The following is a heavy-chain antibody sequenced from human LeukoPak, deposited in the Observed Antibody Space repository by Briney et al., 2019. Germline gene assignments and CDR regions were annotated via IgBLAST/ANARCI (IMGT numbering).Heavy chain of an antibody. D-gene: IGHD5-24*01. J-gene: IGHJ3*02. Sequence: SETLSLTCTVSGYSISSGYYWGWIRQPPGKGLEWIGSIYHSGSTYYNPSLKSRVTISVDTSKNQFSLKLSSVTAADTAVYYCARALGYSVRAFDIWGQGTMVTVSS. V-gene: IGHV4-38-2*02. CDR3: ARALGYSVRAFDI. CDR1: GYSISSGYY. CDR2: IYHSGST.